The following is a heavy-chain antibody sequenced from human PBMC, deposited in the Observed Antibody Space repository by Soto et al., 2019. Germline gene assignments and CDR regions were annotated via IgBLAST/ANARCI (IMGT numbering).Heavy chain of an antibody. CDR3: VRGGGYDSSGYYASYNWFDP. Sequence: SETLSLTCAVSGGSISSGGYSWSWIRQPPGKGMEWIGYIYHSGSNYYNPSLKSRVTISVDRSKNQFSLKLSSVTAADTAVYYCVRGGGYDSSGYYASYNWFDPWGQGTLVTVSS. J-gene: IGHJ5*02. CDR1: GGSISSGGYS. V-gene: IGHV4-30-2*01. CDR2: IYHSGSN. D-gene: IGHD3-22*01.